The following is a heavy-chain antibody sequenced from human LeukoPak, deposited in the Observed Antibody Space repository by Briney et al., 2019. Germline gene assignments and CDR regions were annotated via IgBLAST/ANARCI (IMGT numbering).Heavy chain of an antibody. J-gene: IGHJ4*02. V-gene: IGHV3-23*01. CDR1: GFTFSSYA. Sequence: GGSLRLSCAASGFTFSSYAMSWVRQAPGKGLERVSGISGSGGSTFYADSVKGRFTISRDNSKNALFLQLNSLRAEDTAVYFCAKAPTMIILAHFHYWGQGTLVTVSS. CDR3: AKAPTMIILAHFHY. CDR2: ISGSGGST. D-gene: IGHD3-22*01.